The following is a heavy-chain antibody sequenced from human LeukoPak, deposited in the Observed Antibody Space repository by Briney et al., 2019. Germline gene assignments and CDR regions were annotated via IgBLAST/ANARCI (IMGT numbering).Heavy chain of an antibody. J-gene: IGHJ4*02. CDR3: TTDYRYDILTGYSDPLDY. CDR1: GFTFSNAW. V-gene: IGHV3-15*01. D-gene: IGHD3-9*01. CDR2: IKSKTDGGTT. Sequence: GGSLRLSCAASGFTFSNAWMSWVRQAPGKGREWVGRIKSKTDGGTTDYAAPVKGRFTISRDDSKNTLYLQMNSLKTEDTAVYYCTTDYRYDILTGYSDPLDYWGQGTLVTVSS.